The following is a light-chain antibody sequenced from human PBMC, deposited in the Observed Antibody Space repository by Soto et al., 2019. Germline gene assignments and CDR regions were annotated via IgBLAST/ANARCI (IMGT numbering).Light chain of an antibody. Sequence: QAVVTQPPSVSGAPGQRVTISCTRSSSNIGAGYDVHWYQQLPGTAPKLLLYGNSNRPSGVPDRFSGSKSGTSASLAITGLQAEDEADYYCQSYDSSLSGYVVFGGGTKVTVL. J-gene: IGLJ2*01. V-gene: IGLV1-40*01. CDR2: GNS. CDR1: SSNIGAGYD. CDR3: QSYDSSLSGYVV.